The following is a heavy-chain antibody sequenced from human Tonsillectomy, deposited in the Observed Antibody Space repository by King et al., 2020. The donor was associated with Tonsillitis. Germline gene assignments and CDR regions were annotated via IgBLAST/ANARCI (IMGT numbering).Heavy chain of an antibody. V-gene: IGHV4-59*01. Sequence: QLQESGPGLVRPSETLSLTCTVSGLSISGYYWSWIRQSPGKGLEWIGYIYYSGSTSYKPSLRSRVTISLDTSKKQFSLKLTSVTAADTAVYYVARYLAGASAAFAYWGPGTPVTVYS. CDR3: ARYLAGASAAFAY. CDR1: GLSISGYY. CDR2: IYYSGST. D-gene: IGHD6-25*01. J-gene: IGHJ4*02.